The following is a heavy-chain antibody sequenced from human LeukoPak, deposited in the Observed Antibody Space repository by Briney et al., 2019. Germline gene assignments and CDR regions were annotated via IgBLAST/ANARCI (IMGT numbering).Heavy chain of an antibody. CDR1: GYTFTNFY. CDR2: INPSGANT. J-gene: IGHJ6*02. Sequence: ASVKVSCKTSGYTFTNFYMHWVRQAPGQGLEWMGIINPSGANTGYAQKFQGRVTMTRDTSTSTVYMELSSLRSQDTAVYYCARAYVDCSGGSCYWDYYYYGMDVWGQGTTVTVSS. V-gene: IGHV1-46*01. D-gene: IGHD2-15*01. CDR3: ARAYVDCSGGSCYWDYYYYGMDV.